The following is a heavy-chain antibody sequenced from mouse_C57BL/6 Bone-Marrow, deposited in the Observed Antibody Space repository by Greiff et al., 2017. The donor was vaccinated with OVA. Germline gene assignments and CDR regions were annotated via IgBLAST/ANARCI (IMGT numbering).Heavy chain of an antibody. D-gene: IGHD1-1*01. J-gene: IGHJ2*01. CDR2: ILPSIGRT. Sequence: VQLQQSGSELRSPGSSVKLSCKDFDSEVFPIAYMSWVRQKPGHGFEWIGGILPSIGRTIYGEKFEDKATLDADTLSNTAYLELNSLTSEDSAIYYCARRITTVVASYYFDYWGQGTTLTVSS. CDR3: ARRITTVVASYYFDY. V-gene: IGHV15-2*01. CDR1: DSEVFPIAY.